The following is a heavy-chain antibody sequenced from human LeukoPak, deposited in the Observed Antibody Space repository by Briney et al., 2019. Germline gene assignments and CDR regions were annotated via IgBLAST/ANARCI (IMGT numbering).Heavy chain of an antibody. V-gene: IGHV3-73*01. D-gene: IGHD3-22*01. CDR2: IRSKANRYAT. Sequence: GGSLKLSCAASGFTFSGSAMHWVRQASGKGLEWVGRIRSKANRYATAYAASVKGRFTISRDDSKNTAYLQMNSLKTEDTAVYYCTITAAGPYDSSGYYGYWGQGTLVTVSS. CDR1: GFTFSGSA. J-gene: IGHJ4*02. CDR3: TITAAGPYDSSGYYGY.